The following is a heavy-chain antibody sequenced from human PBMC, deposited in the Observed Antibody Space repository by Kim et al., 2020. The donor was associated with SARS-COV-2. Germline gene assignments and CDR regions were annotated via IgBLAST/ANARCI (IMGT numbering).Heavy chain of an antibody. J-gene: IGHJ4*02. V-gene: IGHV4-39*01. CDR2: IYYSGST. CDR3: ARSRQDCSGGSCSLLGVYYFDY. D-gene: IGHD2-15*01. CDR1: GGSISSSSYY. Sequence: SETLSLTCTVSGGSISSSSYYWGWIRQPPGKGLEWIGSIYYSGSTYYNPSLKSRLTISVDTSKNQFSLKLSSVTAADTAVYYCARSRQDCSGGSCSLLGVYYFDYWGQGTLVTVSS.